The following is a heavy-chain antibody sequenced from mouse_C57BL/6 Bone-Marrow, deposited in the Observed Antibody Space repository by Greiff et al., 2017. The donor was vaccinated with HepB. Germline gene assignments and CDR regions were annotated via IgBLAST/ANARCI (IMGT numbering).Heavy chain of an antibody. D-gene: IGHD3-2*02. CDR1: GYSITSGYY. V-gene: IGHV3-6*01. J-gene: IGHJ2*01. Sequence: EVKLQESGPGLVKPSQSLSLTCSVTGYSITSGYYWNWIRQFPGNKLEWMGYISYDGSNNYNPSLKNRTSITRDTSKNQFFLKLNSVTTEDTATYYCARGEEAAQATEFDYWGQGTTLTVSS. CDR3: ARGEEAAQATEFDY. CDR2: ISYDGSN.